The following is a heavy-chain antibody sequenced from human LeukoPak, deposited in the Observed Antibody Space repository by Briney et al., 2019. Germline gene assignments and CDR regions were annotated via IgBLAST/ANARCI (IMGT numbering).Heavy chain of an antibody. J-gene: IGHJ5*02. V-gene: IGHV4-30-4*08. CDR3: ARRISGAWFDP. D-gene: IGHD2-15*01. CDR2: IYYSGST. CDR1: GGSINSGDYY. Sequence: NPSETLSLTCTVSGGSINSGDYYWSWIRQPPGKGLEWIGYIYYSGSTYYNPSLKSRVTISVDTSKNQFSLKLSSVTAADTALYYCARRISGAWFDPWGQGTLVTVSS.